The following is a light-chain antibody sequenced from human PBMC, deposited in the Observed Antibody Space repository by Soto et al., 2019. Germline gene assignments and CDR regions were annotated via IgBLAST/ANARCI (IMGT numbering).Light chain of an antibody. J-gene: IGLJ1*01. CDR1: SSDVGGYDY. V-gene: IGLV2-11*01. CDR2: DVT. CDR3: CSYAGSSTYV. Sequence: QSVLTQTRSVSGSPGQAVTISCTGTSSDVGGYDYVSWYQQHPGKAPRLLIYDVTKRPSGVPGRFSGSKSGNTASLTISGLQAEDEADYYCCSYAGSSTYVFGTGTKVTVL.